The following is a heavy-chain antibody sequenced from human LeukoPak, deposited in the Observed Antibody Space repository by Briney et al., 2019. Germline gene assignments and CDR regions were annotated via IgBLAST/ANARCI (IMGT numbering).Heavy chain of an antibody. D-gene: IGHD3-22*01. CDR1: GGSISNYY. Sequence: PSETLSLTCTVSGGSISNYYWSWIRQPPGKGLEWIGFIYYSGSTTYNPFLKSRATISVDTYKNQFSLKLSSVTAADTAVYYCARGTMMVGPWGQGTLVTVSS. CDR3: ARGTMMVGP. J-gene: IGHJ5*02. CDR2: IYYSGST. V-gene: IGHV4-59*01.